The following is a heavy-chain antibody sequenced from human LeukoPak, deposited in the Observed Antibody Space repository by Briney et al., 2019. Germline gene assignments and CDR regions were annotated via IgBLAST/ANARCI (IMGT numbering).Heavy chain of an antibody. Sequence: SETLSLTCSVSGGSINSYYWSWIRQPPGKGLEWIGWVSYTGTTYFNPSLKSRVTISVDTSKNQFSLRLTSVTAADTAVFFCARNVGGLRGFDYWGQGTLVTVPS. V-gene: IGHV4-59*01. J-gene: IGHJ4*02. CDR3: ARNVGGLRGFDY. CDR1: GGSINSYY. CDR2: VSYTGTT. D-gene: IGHD3-10*01.